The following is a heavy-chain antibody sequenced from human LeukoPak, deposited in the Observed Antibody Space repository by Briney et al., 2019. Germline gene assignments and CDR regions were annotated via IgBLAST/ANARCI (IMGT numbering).Heavy chain of an antibody. CDR1: GFTFSSYA. CDR3: AKGDSTTLLRPYYFDY. CDR2: ISSSGSST. V-gene: IGHV3-23*01. Sequence: GGSLRISCAASGFTFSSYAMSWVRQAPGKGLEWVSDISSSGSSTYYADSVKGRFTISRDNSKNTLYLQMNSLRAEDTAVYYCAKGDSTTLLRPYYFDYWGQGTLVTVSS. D-gene: IGHD3-10*01. J-gene: IGHJ4*02.